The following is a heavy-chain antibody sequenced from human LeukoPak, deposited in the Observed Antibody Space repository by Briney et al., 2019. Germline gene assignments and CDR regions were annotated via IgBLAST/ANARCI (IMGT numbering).Heavy chain of an antibody. CDR3: VALTK. CDR2: MNPNSANT. Sequence: ASVKVSCKASGYTFNNYVINWVRQATGQGLEWMGWMNPNSANTGYAQKFQGRVTMTRDTSISTAYMELSSLRSEDTAVYYCVALTKWGQGTLVTVSS. J-gene: IGHJ4*02. D-gene: IGHD2-8*01. V-gene: IGHV1-8*01. CDR1: GYTFNNYV.